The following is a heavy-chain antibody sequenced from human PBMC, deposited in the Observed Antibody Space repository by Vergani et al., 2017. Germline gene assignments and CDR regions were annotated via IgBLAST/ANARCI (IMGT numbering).Heavy chain of an antibody. J-gene: IGHJ2*01. Sequence: EVQLVESGGGLVQPGGSLRPSCAALGFTSSSYDMPWVRQATGKGLEWVSAIGTAGDPYYPGPVKGRFTISRENAKNSLYLQMNSLRAGDTAVYYCARDAGYYGSSDWYFDLWGRGTLVTVSS. V-gene: IGHV3-13*05. CDR3: ARDAGYYGSSDWYFDL. CDR1: GFTSSSYD. D-gene: IGHD3-10*01. CDR2: IGTAGDP.